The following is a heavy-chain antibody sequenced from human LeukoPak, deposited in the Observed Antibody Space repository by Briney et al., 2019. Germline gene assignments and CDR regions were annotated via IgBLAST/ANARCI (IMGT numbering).Heavy chain of an antibody. CDR2: IYSGGST. CDR1: GFTVSSNY. CDR3: ARDEGDDYYYYGMDV. D-gene: IGHD2-21*02. J-gene: IGHJ6*02. Sequence: GGSLRLSCAASGFTVSSNYMSWVRQAPGKGLEWVSVIYSGGSTYYADSVKGRFTISRDNSKNTLYLQMNSLRAEDTAVYYCARDEGDDYYYYGMDVWGQGTTVTVSS. V-gene: IGHV3-66*02.